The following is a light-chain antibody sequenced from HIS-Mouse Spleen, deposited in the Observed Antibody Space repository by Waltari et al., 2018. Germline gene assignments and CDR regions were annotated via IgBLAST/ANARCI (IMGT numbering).Light chain of an antibody. V-gene: IGLV2-23*01. CDR3: CSYAGSSTVV. CDR2: EGS. Sequence: QSALTQPASVSGPPGQSITISCTGTSIDLGSYNLVSWDQQHPGKAPKLMIYEGSKRPSGVSNRFSGSKSGNTASLTISGLQAEDEADYYCCSYAGSSTVVFGGGTKLTVL. J-gene: IGLJ2*01. CDR1: SIDLGSYNL.